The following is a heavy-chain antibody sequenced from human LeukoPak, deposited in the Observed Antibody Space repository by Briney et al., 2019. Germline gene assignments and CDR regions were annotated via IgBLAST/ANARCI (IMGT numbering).Heavy chain of an antibody. CDR2: INWNGGST. Sequence: GGSLRLSCEASGFTFDDYGMSWVRQAPGKGLEWVSGINWNGGSTGYADSVKGRFTISRDNAKNSLYLQMNSLRAEDTAVNYCARDLPHIGYYDSSGYYPSDYWGQGTLVTVSS. D-gene: IGHD3-22*01. J-gene: IGHJ4*02. V-gene: IGHV3-20*04. CDR1: GFTFDDYG. CDR3: ARDLPHIGYYDSSGYYPSDY.